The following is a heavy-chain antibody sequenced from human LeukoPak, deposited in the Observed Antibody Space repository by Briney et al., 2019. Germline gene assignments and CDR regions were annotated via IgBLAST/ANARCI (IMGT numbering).Heavy chain of an antibody. Sequence: GGSLRLSCAASGFTFSSYSMTWVRQAPGKGLEWVSSISSSSSYIYYADSVKGRFTISRDNAKNSLYLQMNSLRAEDTAVYYCAGSGSGSYYHPENWFDPWGQGTLVTVSS. CDR1: GFTFSSYS. D-gene: IGHD3-10*01. CDR3: AGSGSGSYYHPENWFDP. V-gene: IGHV3-21*01. J-gene: IGHJ5*02. CDR2: ISSSSSYI.